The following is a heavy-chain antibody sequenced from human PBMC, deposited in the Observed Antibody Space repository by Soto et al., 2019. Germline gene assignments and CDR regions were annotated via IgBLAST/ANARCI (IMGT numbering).Heavy chain of an antibody. V-gene: IGHV1-69*13. CDR3: ARDDYYDSSGYYYYYGMDV. D-gene: IGHD3-22*01. Sequence: SVKVSCKASGVTFSSYAISWVRQAPGQGLEWMGGIIPIFGTANYAQKFQGRVTITADESTSTAYMELSSLRSEDTAVYYCARDDYYDSSGYYYYYGMDVWGQGTTVTVSS. J-gene: IGHJ6*02. CDR1: GVTFSSYA. CDR2: IIPIFGTA.